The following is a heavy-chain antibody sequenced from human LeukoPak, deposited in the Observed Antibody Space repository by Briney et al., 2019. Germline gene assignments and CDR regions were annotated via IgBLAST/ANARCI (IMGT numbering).Heavy chain of an antibody. CDR2: IKQDGSKK. D-gene: IGHD3-22*01. V-gene: IGHV3-7*03. Sequence: GGSLRLSCATSGFTFSTYWMTWVRQAPGKGLEWVANIKQDGSKKNYVDSVKGRFTISRDNAKNSLYLQMNSLRAEDTAVYYCATPLDYYDTSGYHQGGDWGQGTLVTVSS. J-gene: IGHJ4*02. CDR1: GFTFSTYW. CDR3: ATPLDYYDTSGYHQGGD.